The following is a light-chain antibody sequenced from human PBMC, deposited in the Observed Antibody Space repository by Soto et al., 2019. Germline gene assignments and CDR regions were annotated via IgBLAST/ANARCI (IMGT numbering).Light chain of an antibody. CDR1: LSVSSN. J-gene: IGKJ5*01. CDR3: QQYNNWPPIT. Sequence: EIVMTQSPATLSVSPGERATLSCRASLSVSSNLAWYRQKPGQAPRLLIYGASTRATGIPATFSGSGSGTEFTLTISSLQSEDFAVYYCQQYNNWPPITFGQGTRLEIK. V-gene: IGKV3-15*01. CDR2: GAS.